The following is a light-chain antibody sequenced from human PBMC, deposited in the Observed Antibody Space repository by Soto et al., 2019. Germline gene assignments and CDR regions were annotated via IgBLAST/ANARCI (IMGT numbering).Light chain of an antibody. CDR2: KAS. Sequence: DIQMTQSPSTLSASVGDRVTITCRASQSINHWLAWYQQKPGKAPKLLVYKASSLESGLPSRVSGSGSGTAFPLTSRPLHPHHFATYSCHHSNSSWTFGQGPKV. J-gene: IGKJ1*01. CDR1: QSINHW. V-gene: IGKV1-5*03. CDR3: HHSNSSWT.